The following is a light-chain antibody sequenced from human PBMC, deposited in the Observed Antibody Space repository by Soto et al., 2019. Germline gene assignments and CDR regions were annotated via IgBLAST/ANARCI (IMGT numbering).Light chain of an antibody. J-gene: IGLJ1*01. CDR3: QSHDTSLSGSRV. CDR2: GNN. Sequence: QPVLTQPPSVYGAPRQRVTISCTGSSSNIGAGYDVHWYQQLPGTAPKRLIYGNNNRPSGVPDRLSGSKSGTSASLAITGLLPEDEADYYCQSHDTSLSGSRVFGTGTQLTVL. CDR1: SSNIGAGYD. V-gene: IGLV1-40*01.